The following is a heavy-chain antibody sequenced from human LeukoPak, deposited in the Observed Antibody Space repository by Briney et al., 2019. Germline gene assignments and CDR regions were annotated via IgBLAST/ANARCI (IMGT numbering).Heavy chain of an antibody. Sequence: GGSLRLSCAASGFTFSGYWMTWLRQAPGKGLEWVANIDEDGSAKYYLGSVKGRFTISRDNAQNSLYLQMNSLRAEDTAVYYCARDPAWFDPWGQGTLVTVSS. CDR1: GFTFSGYW. V-gene: IGHV3-7*03. J-gene: IGHJ5*02. CDR3: ARDPAWFDP. CDR2: IDEDGSAK.